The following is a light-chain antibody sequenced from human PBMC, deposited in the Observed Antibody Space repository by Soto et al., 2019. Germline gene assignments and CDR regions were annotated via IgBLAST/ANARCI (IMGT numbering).Light chain of an antibody. Sequence: EIVLTQSPGTLSLSPGESATLSCRASQSINNNYLAWYQQKPGQAPRLLIYGASSRATGIPDRFSGSGAGTDFTHTISRLEPEDFAMYYCHQYGSSPATFGQGTKVEIK. CDR1: QSINNNY. CDR3: HQYGSSPAT. J-gene: IGKJ1*01. CDR2: GAS. V-gene: IGKV3-20*01.